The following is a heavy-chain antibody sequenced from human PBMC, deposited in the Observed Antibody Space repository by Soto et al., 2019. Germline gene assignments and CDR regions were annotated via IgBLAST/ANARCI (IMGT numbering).Heavy chain of an antibody. J-gene: IGHJ6*02. CDR3: ARNFRRSQDYGMDV. Sequence: ASVKVSCKASGYTFTGYYMHWVRQAPGQGLGWMGWINPNSGGTNYAQKFQGWVTMTRDTSISTAYMELSRLRSDDTAVYYCARNFRRSQDYGMDVWGQGTTVTVSS. V-gene: IGHV1-2*04. CDR2: INPNSGGT. CDR1: GYTFTGYY.